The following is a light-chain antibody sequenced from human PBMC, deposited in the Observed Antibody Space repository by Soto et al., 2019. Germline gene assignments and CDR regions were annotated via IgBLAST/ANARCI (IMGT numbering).Light chain of an antibody. CDR3: QTWGRGIVV. CDR1: GGHSTYS. Sequence: QLVLTQSPSASASLGASVNLTCTLTGGHSTYSIGWHQQQPQRGPRFLMRLNSDGSHSKGDGIPDRFSGSSSGAERFLTISSLQSEDEAYYYCQTWGRGIVVFGGGTKLTVL. CDR2: LNSDGSH. J-gene: IGLJ2*01. V-gene: IGLV4-69*02.